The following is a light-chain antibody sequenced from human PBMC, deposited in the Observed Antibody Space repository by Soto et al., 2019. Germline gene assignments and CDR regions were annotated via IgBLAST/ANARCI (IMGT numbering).Light chain of an antibody. Sequence: EIVLTQSPGTLSLSPGERATLSCRASQSVSSNFLAWYQLRPGQAPRLLIYGTSSRATGIPDRFSGSGSVTALPLTISRLGPEDFAVYLCQQYSTSISFGEGTRVEVK. CDR1: QSVSSNF. V-gene: IGKV3-20*01. CDR3: QQYSTSIS. CDR2: GTS. J-gene: IGKJ4*01.